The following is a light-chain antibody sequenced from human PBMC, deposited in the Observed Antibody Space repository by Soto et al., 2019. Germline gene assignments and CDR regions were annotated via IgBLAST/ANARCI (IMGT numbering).Light chain of an antibody. Sequence: DIVMTHSQATLSVSPGERGTLSCRASQSISSNLAWYQQKPGQAPRLVIYGASTRATGIPARFSGSGSGTDFTLTISRLEPEDFAVYYCQQYGNSPLITFGQGTRLEIK. CDR3: QQYGNSPLIT. CDR1: QSISSN. CDR2: GAS. V-gene: IGKV3-15*01. J-gene: IGKJ5*01.